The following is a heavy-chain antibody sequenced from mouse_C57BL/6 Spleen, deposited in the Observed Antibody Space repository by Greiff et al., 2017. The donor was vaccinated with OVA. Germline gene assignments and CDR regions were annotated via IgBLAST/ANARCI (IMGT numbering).Heavy chain of an antibody. CDR2: ISDGGSYT. Sequence: DVKLVESGGGLVKPGGSLKLSCAASGFTFSSYAMSWVRQTPEKRLEWVATISDGGSYTYYPDNVKGRFTISRDNAKNNLYLQMSHLKSEDTAMYYCARANYGSSYRYWYFDVWGTGTTVTVSS. CDR1: GFTFSSYA. V-gene: IGHV5-4*03. D-gene: IGHD1-1*01. CDR3: ARANYGSSYRYWYFDV. J-gene: IGHJ1*03.